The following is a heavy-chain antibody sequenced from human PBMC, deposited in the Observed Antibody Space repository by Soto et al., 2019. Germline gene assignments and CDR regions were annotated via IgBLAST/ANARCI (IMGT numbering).Heavy chain of an antibody. Sequence: QVQLVQSGAEVKKPGASVKVSCKVSGYTLTELSIHWVRQAPGKGLEWMGGFDPEQGKIIYAQKFLGRVSMTEDTSTDTAYMELSSLRSVDTALYYCATTYLVEAFDIWGQGTRVSVSS. CDR2: FDPEQGKI. J-gene: IGHJ3*02. V-gene: IGHV1-24*01. CDR1: GYTLTELS. D-gene: IGHD3-10*01. CDR3: ATTYLVEAFDI.